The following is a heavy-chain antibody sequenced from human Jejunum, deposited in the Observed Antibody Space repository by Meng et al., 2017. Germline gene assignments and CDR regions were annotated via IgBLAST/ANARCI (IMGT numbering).Heavy chain of an antibody. CDR3: ARVAYCGGDCSSRYYYGMDV. J-gene: IGHJ6*02. D-gene: IGHD2-21*02. Sequence: QVQLVQSGAEVKKPGASVKVSCKASGYTFTGYYMHWVRQAPGQGLEWMGRINPYSGGSNYAQKFQGRVTMTRDTSISTAYMELSRLTSDDTAVYFCARVAYCGGDCSSRYYYGMDVWGQGTTVTVSS. V-gene: IGHV1-2*06. CDR1: GYTFTGYY. CDR2: INPYSGGS.